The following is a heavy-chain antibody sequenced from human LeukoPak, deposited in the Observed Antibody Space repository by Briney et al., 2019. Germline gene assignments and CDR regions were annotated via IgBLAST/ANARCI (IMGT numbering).Heavy chain of an antibody. V-gene: IGHV4-39*01. CDR3: ARNMTAISRLDVFDI. D-gene: IGHD2-21*02. Sequence: PSETLSLTCTVSGGSMSSSGQCWGWIRQSPVKGLEWIGSIYYSGSTYYNPSLKSRVTISVDTSKNQFSLELTSVTAADTAIYYCARNMTAISRLDVFDIWGPGTMVTVS. CDR2: IYYSGST. J-gene: IGHJ3*02. CDR1: GGSMSSSGQC.